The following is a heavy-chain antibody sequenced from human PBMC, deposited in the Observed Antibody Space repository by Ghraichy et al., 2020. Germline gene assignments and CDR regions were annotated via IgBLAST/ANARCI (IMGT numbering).Heavy chain of an antibody. V-gene: IGHV3-43*02. D-gene: IGHD2-21*01. CDR2: ISGDSSKV. CDR1: GFRFDDYA. J-gene: IGHJ6*02. Sequence: GGSLRLSCAASGFRFDDYAMHWVRQLPGKGLEWVALISGDSSKVYYADSVRGRFTISRDNSNKSLYLQMSSLRTEDTALYYCVKEWDISYSSYHFDGMDIWGQGTTVTVSS. CDR3: VKEWDISYSSYHFDGMDI.